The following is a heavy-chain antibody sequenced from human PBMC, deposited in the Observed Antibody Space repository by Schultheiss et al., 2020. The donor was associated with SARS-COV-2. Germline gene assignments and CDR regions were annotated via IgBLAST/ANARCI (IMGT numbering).Heavy chain of an antibody. Sequence: ASVKVSCQASGDTFTGYYMHWVRQAPGQGLEWMGWINPNSGGTNYAQKFQGRVTMTRETSINTAYMELSRLTSDDTAVYYCARGRGPGPTIFGVVILTNWFDPWGQGTLVTVSS. J-gene: IGHJ5*02. V-gene: IGHV1-2*02. CDR2: INPNSGGT. CDR3: ARGRGPGPTIFGVVILTNWFDP. D-gene: IGHD3-3*01. CDR1: GDTFTGYY.